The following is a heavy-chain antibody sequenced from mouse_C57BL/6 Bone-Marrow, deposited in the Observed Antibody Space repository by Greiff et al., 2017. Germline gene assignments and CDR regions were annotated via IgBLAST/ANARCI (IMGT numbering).Heavy chain of an antibody. CDR1: GYSITSGYY. J-gene: IGHJ3*01. CDR3: ARDPNPWFAY. V-gene: IGHV3-6*01. CDR2: ISYDGSN. Sequence: DVKLQESGPGLVKPSQSLSLTCSVTGYSITSGYYWNWIRQFPGNKLEWMGYISYDGSNNYNPSLKNRISITRDTSKNQFFLKLNSVTTEDTATYYCARDPNPWFAYWGQGTLVTVSA. D-gene: IGHD4-1*01.